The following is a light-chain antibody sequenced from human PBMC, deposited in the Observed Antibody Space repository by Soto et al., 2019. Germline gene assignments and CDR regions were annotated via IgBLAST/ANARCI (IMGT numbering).Light chain of an antibody. CDR1: QDISHY. J-gene: IGKJ4*01. CDR2: DAS. V-gene: IGKV1-33*01. Sequence: DIQMTQSPSSLSASVGDRVTITCQASQDISHYLNWYQQKPGKAPKFLIYDASHLQTGVPSRFGGSGSGTYFTFTISSLQPEDIATYYCQQYDNLPLTFGGGTRVEIK. CDR3: QQYDNLPLT.